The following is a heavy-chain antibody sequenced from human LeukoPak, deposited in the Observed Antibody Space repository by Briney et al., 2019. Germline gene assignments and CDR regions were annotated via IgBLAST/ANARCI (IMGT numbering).Heavy chain of an antibody. D-gene: IGHD5-18*01. CDR2: ISNGNT. V-gene: IGHV4-4*08. Sequence: SETLSLICSVAGGSISIYYWNWIRQTPGGGLVCIGHISNGNTDYSPSLKSRDTISVATSKNQFSLRLTSATAADTAVYYCARDKAHSYGRYFDPWGQGALVIVSS. CDR3: ARDKAHSYGRYFDP. CDR1: GGSISIYY. J-gene: IGHJ5*02.